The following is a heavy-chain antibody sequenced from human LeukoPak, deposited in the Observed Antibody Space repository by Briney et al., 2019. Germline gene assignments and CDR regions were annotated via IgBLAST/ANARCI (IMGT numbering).Heavy chain of an antibody. CDR3: ARHVTSFHI. D-gene: IGHD2-21*02. Sequence: SETLSLTCSVSGVSISESTYYGGWIRQPPGKGLEWIGSIFYSGSTYYNPSLKSRVTISVDTSNNQFSLKLSSVTAADTAVYFCARHVTSFHIWGQGTMVTVSS. CDR2: IFYSGST. CDR1: GVSISESTYY. V-gene: IGHV4-39*01. J-gene: IGHJ3*02.